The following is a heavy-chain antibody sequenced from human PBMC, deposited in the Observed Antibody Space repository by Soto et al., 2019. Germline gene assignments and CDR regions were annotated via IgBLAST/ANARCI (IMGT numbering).Heavy chain of an antibody. CDR3: ARPGDSSGPGVLGY. V-gene: IGHV4-30-2*01. J-gene: IGHJ4*02. D-gene: IGHD3-22*01. CDR2: IYHSGST. CDR1: GGSISSGGSS. Sequence: QLQLQESGSGLVKPSQTLSLTCAVSGGSISSGGSSWSWIRQPPGKGLEWIGHIYHSGSTYYNPSLKSRVTLSVVRSKNQFSLKLSSVTAEDTAVYYCARPGDSSGPGVLGYWGQGTLVTVSS.